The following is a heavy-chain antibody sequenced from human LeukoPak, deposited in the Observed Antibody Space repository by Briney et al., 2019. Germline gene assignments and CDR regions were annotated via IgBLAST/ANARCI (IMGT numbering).Heavy chain of an antibody. CDR3: ARLNTYYGSGSYYNATFDY. V-gene: IGHV3-21*01. CDR1: GFTFSSYS. J-gene: IGHJ4*02. Sequence: GGSLRLSCAASGFTFSSYSMNWVRQAPGKGLEWDSSISSSSSYIYYADSVKGRFTISRDNAKNSLYLQMNSLRAEDTAVYYCARLNTYYGSGSYYNATFDYWGQGTLVTVSS. CDR2: ISSSSSYI. D-gene: IGHD3-10*01.